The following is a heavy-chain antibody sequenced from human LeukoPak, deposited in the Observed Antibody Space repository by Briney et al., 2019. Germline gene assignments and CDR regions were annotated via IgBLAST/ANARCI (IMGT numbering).Heavy chain of an antibody. J-gene: IGHJ4*02. Sequence: PSETLSLTCTVSGGSISTYHWSWIRQPPGKGPEWIGYVYYSGSTYYNPSLKSRVTISVDTSKNQFSLKLSSVTAADTAVYYCARDSLPLRYFDYWGQGTLVTVSS. D-gene: IGHD1-14*01. CDR3: ARDSLPLRYFDY. CDR1: GGSISTYH. CDR2: VYYSGST. V-gene: IGHV4-59*12.